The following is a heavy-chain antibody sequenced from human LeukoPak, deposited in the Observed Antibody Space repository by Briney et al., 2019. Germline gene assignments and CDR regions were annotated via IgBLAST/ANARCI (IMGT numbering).Heavy chain of an antibody. CDR2: IRYDGSNK. D-gene: IGHD3-22*01. V-gene: IGHV3-30*02. Sequence: GGSLRLSCAASGFTFSSYGMHWVRQAPGKGLEWVAFIRYDGSNKYYADSVKGRFTISRDNSKNTPYLQMNSLRAEDTAVYYCAKDGTYYYDSSGYYFDYWGQGTLVTVSS. CDR3: AKDGTYYYDSSGYYFDY. J-gene: IGHJ4*02. CDR1: GFTFSSYG.